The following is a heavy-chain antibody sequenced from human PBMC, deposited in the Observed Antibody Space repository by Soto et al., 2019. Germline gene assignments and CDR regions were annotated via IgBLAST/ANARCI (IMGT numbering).Heavy chain of an antibody. CDR3: AKDQGWLQSFRREGGPAYYYYYGMDV. V-gene: IGHV3-30*18. Sequence: PGGSLRLSCAASGFTFSSYGMHWVRQAPGKGLEWVAVISYDGSNKYYADSVKGRFTISRDNSKNTLYLQMNSLRAEDTAVYYCAKDQGWLQSFRREGGPAYYYYYGMDVWGQGTTVTVSS. CDR1: GFTFSSYG. J-gene: IGHJ6*01. D-gene: IGHD5-12*01. CDR2: ISYDGSNK.